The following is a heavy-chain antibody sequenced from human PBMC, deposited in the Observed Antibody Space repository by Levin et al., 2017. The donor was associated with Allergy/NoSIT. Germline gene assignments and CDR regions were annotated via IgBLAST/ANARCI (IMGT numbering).Heavy chain of an antibody. Sequence: SETLSLTCTVSGGSISSGSYYWSWIRQPAGTGLEWIGRIYTSGSTNYNPSLKSRVTISVDTSKNQFSLKLSSVTAADTAVYYCARDGYCSSTSCYGDAFDIWGQGTMVTVSS. D-gene: IGHD2-2*01. CDR2: IYTSGST. J-gene: IGHJ3*02. CDR3: ARDGYCSSTSCYGDAFDI. V-gene: IGHV4-61*02. CDR1: GGSISSGSYY.